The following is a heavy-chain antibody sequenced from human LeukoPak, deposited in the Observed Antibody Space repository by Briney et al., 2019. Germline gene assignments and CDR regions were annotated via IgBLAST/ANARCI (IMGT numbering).Heavy chain of an antibody. CDR3: AVWGSYRYFDY. J-gene: IGHJ4*02. CDR2: INHSGST. D-gene: IGHD3-16*02. CDR1: GGSFSGYY. Sequence: SETLSLTCAVYGGSFSGYYWSWIRQPPGKGLEWIGEINHSGSTNYNPSLKSRVTISVDTSKNQFSLKLSSVTAADTAVYYCAVWGSYRYFDYWGQGTLVTVSS. V-gene: IGHV4-34*01.